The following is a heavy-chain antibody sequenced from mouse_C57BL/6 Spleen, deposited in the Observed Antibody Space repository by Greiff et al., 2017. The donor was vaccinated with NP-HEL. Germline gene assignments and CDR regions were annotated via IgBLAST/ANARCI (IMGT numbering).Heavy chain of an antibody. Sequence: VQLQQSGAELVRPGTSVKVSCKASGYAFTNYLIEWVKQRPGQGLEWIGVINPGSGGTNYNEKFKGKATLTADKSSSTAYMQLSSLTSEDSAVYFCARYGAQARDYWGQGTTLTVSS. V-gene: IGHV1-54*01. CDR3: ARYGAQARDY. D-gene: IGHD3-2*02. J-gene: IGHJ2*01. CDR1: GYAFTNYL. CDR2: INPGSGGT.